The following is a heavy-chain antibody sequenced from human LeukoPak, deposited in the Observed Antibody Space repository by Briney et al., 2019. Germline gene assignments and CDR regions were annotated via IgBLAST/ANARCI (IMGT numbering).Heavy chain of an antibody. CDR1: GFTFSSYE. D-gene: IGHD2-21*01. CDR3: ARDEFGTYSLDY. CDR2: ISSSGSTI. Sequence: GGSLRLSCAASGFTFSSYEMNWVRQAPGKGLEWVSYISSSGSTIYYADSVKGRFTTSRDNAKNSLYLQMNSLRAGDTAVYYCARDEFGTYSLDYWGQGTLVTVSS. J-gene: IGHJ4*02. V-gene: IGHV3-48*03.